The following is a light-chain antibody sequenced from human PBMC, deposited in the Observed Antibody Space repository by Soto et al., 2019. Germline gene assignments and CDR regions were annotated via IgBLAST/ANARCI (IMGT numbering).Light chain of an antibody. V-gene: IGLV2-14*01. J-gene: IGLJ1*01. CDR2: DVT. CDR1: SSDVGGYNS. Sequence: QSALTQPASVSGSPGQSITISCTGTSSDVGGYNSVSWYRQYPGKAPKIIIFDVTDRPSGISTRFSGSKSGNTASLTIAGLQAEDEAVCYCTSYTSSSTTVFGTGTKLTVL. CDR3: TSYTSSSTTV.